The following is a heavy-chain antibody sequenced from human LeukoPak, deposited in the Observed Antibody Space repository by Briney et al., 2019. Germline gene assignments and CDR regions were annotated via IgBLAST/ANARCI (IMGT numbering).Heavy chain of an antibody. J-gene: IGHJ3*02. CDR3: AREVPDSHDEAFDI. V-gene: IGHV1-69*05. Sequence: SAKVSCKASGGTFSSYAISWGRQAPGQGLEWMGGIIPIFGTANYAQKFQGRVTITTDESTSTAYMELSSLRSEDTAVYYCAREVPDSHDEAFDIWGQGTMVTVSS. CDR2: IIPIFGTA. D-gene: IGHD5-18*01. CDR1: GGTFSSYA.